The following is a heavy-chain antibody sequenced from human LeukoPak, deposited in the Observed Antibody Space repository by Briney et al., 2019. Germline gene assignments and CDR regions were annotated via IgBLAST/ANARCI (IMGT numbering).Heavy chain of an antibody. D-gene: IGHD2-2*01. Sequence: ASVKVSCKASGYTFTSYGISWVRQAPGQGLEWMGWISAYNGNTNYAQKLQGRVTMTTDTSTSTAYMELRSLRSEDTAVYYCARSRREVPAAARGPWGQGTLVTVSS. CDR1: GYTFTSYG. J-gene: IGHJ5*02. V-gene: IGHV1-18*01. CDR2: ISAYNGNT. CDR3: ARSRREVPAAARGP.